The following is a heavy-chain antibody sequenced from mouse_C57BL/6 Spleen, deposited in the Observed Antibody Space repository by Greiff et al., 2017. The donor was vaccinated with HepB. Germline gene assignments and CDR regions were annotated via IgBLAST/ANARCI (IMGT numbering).Heavy chain of an antibody. J-gene: IGHJ4*01. V-gene: IGHV1-18*01. CDR1: GYTFTDYN. CDR3: ARWGKDYYAMDY. CDR2: INPNNGGT. Sequence: DVKLQESGPELVKPGASVKIPCKASGYTFTDYNMDWVKQSHGKSLEWIGDINPNNGGTIYNQKFKGKATLTVDKSSSTAYMELRSLTSEDTAVYYCARWGKDYYAMDYWGQGTSVTVSS.